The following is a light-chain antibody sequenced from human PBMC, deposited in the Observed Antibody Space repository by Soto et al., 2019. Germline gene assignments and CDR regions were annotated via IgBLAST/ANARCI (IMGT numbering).Light chain of an antibody. V-gene: IGLV2-14*01. CDR1: SSDVGGYNF. Sequence: QSVLTQPASVSGSPGQSITISCTGTSSDVGGYNFVTWYQQYPGKAPKLVIHDVTRRPSGVSNRFSGSKSGTTASLTISGLRADDEADYYCCSYTSSTSYVFGTGTKVTVL. CDR3: CSYTSSTSYV. CDR2: DVT. J-gene: IGLJ1*01.